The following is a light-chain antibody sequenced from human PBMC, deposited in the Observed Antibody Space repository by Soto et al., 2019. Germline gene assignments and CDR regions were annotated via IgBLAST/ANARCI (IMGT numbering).Light chain of an antibody. J-gene: IGKJ1*01. V-gene: IGKV1D-8*03. CDR1: QGISSY. CDR2: DAS. CDR3: QQYNSYSRT. Sequence: VIWMTPSPSLLSASTGDRVTISCRMSQGISSYLAWYQQTPGKAPKLLIYDASSLESGVPSRFSGSGSGTEFTLTISSLQPDDFATYYCQQYNSYSRTFGQGTKGDIK.